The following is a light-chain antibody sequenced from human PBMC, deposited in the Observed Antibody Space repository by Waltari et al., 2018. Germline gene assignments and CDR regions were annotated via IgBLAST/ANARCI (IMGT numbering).Light chain of an antibody. Sequence: QSVLTQPPSASGAPGQEVSISCSGGSTTITNYVFWSQPFPGTAPKLIVYKDYERPSGVPYRFSASKSGTSASLAISGLRSDDEADYYCATWDDSLNGWVFGGGTKLTVL. V-gene: IGLV1-47*01. J-gene: IGLJ3*02. CDR3: ATWDDSLNGWV. CDR2: KDY. CDR1: STTITNY.